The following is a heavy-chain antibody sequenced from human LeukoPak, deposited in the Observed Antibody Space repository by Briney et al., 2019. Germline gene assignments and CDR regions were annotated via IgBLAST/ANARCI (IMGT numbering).Heavy chain of an antibody. V-gene: IGHV3-7*01. CDR1: GFTFANYW. Sequence: GGSLRLSCAVSGFTFANYWMSWVRQAPGKGLEWVANIKQDGSEKHYGDSVRGRFTISRDNAKNSLYLQMSSLGVDDTAVNYCARYSNSGPIEYWGQGTLVTVSS. CDR3: ARYSNSGPIEY. D-gene: IGHD2-15*01. J-gene: IGHJ4*02. CDR2: IKQDGSEK.